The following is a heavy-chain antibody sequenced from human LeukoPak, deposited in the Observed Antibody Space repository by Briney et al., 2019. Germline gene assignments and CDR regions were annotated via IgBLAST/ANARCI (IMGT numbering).Heavy chain of an antibody. D-gene: IGHD3-3*01. CDR2: ISHSGST. CDR3: ARSSGMVIHNWFDP. V-gene: IGHV4-34*01. Sequence: SETLSLTCAVYGGSFSGYYWSWIRQPPGKGLEWIGEISHSGSTNFHPSLASRVTISIDASKSQFSLILSSVTAADTAVYYCARSSGMVIHNWFDPWGQGILVTVSS. J-gene: IGHJ5*02. CDR1: GGSFSGYY.